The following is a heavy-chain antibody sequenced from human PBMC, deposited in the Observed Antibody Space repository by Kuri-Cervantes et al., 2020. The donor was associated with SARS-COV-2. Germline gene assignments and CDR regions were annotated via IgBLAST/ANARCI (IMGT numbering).Heavy chain of an antibody. CDR3: ARDLSSSVASFYDY. Sequence: SVKVSCKASGGTFSSYAISWVRQAPGQGLEWMGGIIPIFGTANYAQKFQGRVTITTDESTGTAYMELSRLRSDDTAVYYCARDLSSSVASFYDYWGQGTLVTVSS. D-gene: IGHD6-6*01. V-gene: IGHV1-69*05. CDR2: IIPIFGTA. J-gene: IGHJ4*02. CDR1: GGTFSSYA.